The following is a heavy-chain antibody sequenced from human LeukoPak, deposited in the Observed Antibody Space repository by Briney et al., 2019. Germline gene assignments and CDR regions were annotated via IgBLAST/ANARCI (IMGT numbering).Heavy chain of an antibody. CDR1: GGTFSSYA. D-gene: IGHD3-9*01. CDR2: IIPIFGTA. CDR3: ARDYDSRFRYFDINYYYYMDV. J-gene: IGHJ6*03. Sequence: GSSVKVSCKASGGTFSSYAISWVPQAPGQGLEWMGGIIPIFGTANYAQKLQGRVTITTDESTSTAYMELSSLRSEDTAVYYCARDYDSRFRYFDINYYYYMDVWGKGTTVTVSS. V-gene: IGHV1-69*05.